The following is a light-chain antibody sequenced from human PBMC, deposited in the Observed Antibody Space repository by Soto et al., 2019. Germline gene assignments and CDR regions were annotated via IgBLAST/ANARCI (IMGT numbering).Light chain of an antibody. CDR2: DVN. Sequence: QSVLTQPASVSGSPGQSITISCTGTSSDFGAYNYVSWYQQHPGKAPKLMIYDVNIRPSGVSNRFSGSKSGNTASLTISGLQAEDEADYYCTSWTTSTTMIFGGGTKVTVL. J-gene: IGLJ2*01. CDR3: TSWTTSTTMI. V-gene: IGLV2-14*03. CDR1: SSDFGAYNY.